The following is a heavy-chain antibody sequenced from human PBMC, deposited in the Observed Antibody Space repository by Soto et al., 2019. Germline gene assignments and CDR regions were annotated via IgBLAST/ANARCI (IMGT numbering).Heavy chain of an antibody. D-gene: IGHD3-10*01. Sequence: QVQLVQSGAELKKPGASVKVSCKASGYTFTSYGISWVRQAPGQGLEWMGWISPYNGNTNYAQKLQGRVTMTTDTXXSTDYTELRSLRSDATAVHYCARGSYGECVYYFGYWGQGTLVTVSS. CDR1: GYTFTSYG. CDR3: ARGSYGECVYYFGY. V-gene: IGHV1-18*01. CDR2: ISPYNGNT. J-gene: IGHJ4*02.